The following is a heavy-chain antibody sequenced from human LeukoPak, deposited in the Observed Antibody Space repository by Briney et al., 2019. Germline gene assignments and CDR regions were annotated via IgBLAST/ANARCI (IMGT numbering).Heavy chain of an antibody. Sequence: SVKVSCKASGGTFSSYAISWVRQAPGQGLEWMGGIIPIFGTANYAQKFQGRVTITTDESTSTAYMELSSLRSEDTAVYYCARAAGNYYDSSGYYLASWFDPWGQGTLVAVYS. CDR3: ARAAGNYYDSSGYYLASWFDP. CDR2: IIPIFGTA. D-gene: IGHD3-22*01. J-gene: IGHJ5*02. V-gene: IGHV1-69*05. CDR1: GGTFSSYA.